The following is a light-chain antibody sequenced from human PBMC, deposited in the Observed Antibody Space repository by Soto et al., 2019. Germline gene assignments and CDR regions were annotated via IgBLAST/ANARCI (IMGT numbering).Light chain of an antibody. V-gene: IGKV1-33*01. CDR2: AAS. CDR1: QDISNY. CDR3: QQYDDLPLT. J-gene: IGKJ4*01. Sequence: DIQMTQSPSSLSASVGDRVTITCQASQDISNYINWYQQKPGKAPQLLIYAASNLETGVPSRFRGSGSGTDFTLTISSLQPGDLGTDFCQQYDDLPLTCGGGTKGELK.